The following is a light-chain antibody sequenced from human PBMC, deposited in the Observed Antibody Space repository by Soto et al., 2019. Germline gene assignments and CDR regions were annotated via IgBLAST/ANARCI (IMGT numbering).Light chain of an antibody. CDR2: QDS. CDR1: KLGDKY. CDR3: QAWDSSTGV. J-gene: IGLJ1*01. V-gene: IGLV3-1*01. Sequence: SYELTQPPSVSVSPGQTASITCSGEKLGDKYACWYQRKPGQSPVLVIYQDSKRPSGIPERFSGSNSGNTATLTISGTQAMDEADYYCQAWDSSTGVFGTGTKLTVL.